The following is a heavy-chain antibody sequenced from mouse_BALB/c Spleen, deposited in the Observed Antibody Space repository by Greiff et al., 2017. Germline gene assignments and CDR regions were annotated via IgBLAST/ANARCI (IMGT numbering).Heavy chain of an antibody. D-gene: IGHD2-1*01. J-gene: IGHJ4*01. CDR2: IRSKSNNYAT. Sequence: EVKLVESGGGLVQPKGSLKLSCAASGFTFNTYAMNWVRQAPGKGLEWVARIRSKSNNYATYYADSVKDRFTISRDDSQSMLYLQMNNLKTEDTAMYYCVRRGGNYPYYAMDYWGQGTSVTVSS. V-gene: IGHV10-1*02. CDR1: GFTFNTYA. CDR3: VRRGGNYPYYAMDY.